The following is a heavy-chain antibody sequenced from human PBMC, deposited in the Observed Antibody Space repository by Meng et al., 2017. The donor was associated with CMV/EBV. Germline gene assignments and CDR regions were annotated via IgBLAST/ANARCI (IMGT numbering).Heavy chain of an antibody. CDR1: AFTFSSYS. Sequence: GGPLRLSCAASAFTFSSYSMNWVRQAPGKGLSWVSSISCSSSYISYADSVKGRFTISRDNATNSLYLQMTSLRAEDTAVYYCARESVAAPPAAYGMDVWGQGTTVTVSS. D-gene: IGHD6-6*01. J-gene: IGHJ6*02. V-gene: IGHV3-21*01. CDR3: ARESVAAPPAAYGMDV. CDR2: ISCSSSYI.